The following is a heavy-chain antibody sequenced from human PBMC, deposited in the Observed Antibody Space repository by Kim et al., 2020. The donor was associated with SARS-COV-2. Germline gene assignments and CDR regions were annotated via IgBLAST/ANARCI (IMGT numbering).Heavy chain of an antibody. CDR1: GGSISSYY. V-gene: IGHV4-59*13. D-gene: IGHD6-13*01. CDR3: ARAVMSSWPIDY. CDR2: IYYSGST. Sequence: SETLSLTCTVSGGSISSYYWSWIRQPPGKGLEWIGYIYYSGSTNYNPSLKSRVTISVDTSKNQFSLKLSSVTAADTAVYYCARAVMSSWPIDYWGQGTLVTVSS. J-gene: IGHJ4*02.